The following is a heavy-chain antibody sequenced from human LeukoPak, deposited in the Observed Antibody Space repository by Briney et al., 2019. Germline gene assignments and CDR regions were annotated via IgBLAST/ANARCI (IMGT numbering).Heavy chain of an antibody. CDR1: GFTFSSYA. V-gene: IGHV3-30*04. CDR2: ISYDGSNK. Sequence: PGGSLRLSCAASGFTFSSYAMHWVRQAPGKGLEWVAVISYDGSNKYYADSVKGRFTISRDNSKNSLYLQMNSLRAEDTAVYYCARDFYGDYDSYYYGMDVWGQGTTVTVSS. D-gene: IGHD4-17*01. CDR3: ARDFYGDYDSYYYGMDV. J-gene: IGHJ6*02.